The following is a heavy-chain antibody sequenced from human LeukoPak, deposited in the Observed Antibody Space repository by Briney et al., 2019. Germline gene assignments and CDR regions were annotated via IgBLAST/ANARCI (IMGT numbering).Heavy chain of an antibody. D-gene: IGHD6-25*01. V-gene: IGHV5-51*01. J-gene: IGHJ4*02. CDR3: ARPAAGLGGFDY. Sequence: PGESLKISCRGSGYSFTAYWIAWVRQMPGKGLEWMATIYPGDSATTYSPSFQGQVTISADKSITTAYLQWSSLKASDTAMYYYARPAAGLGGFDYWGQGTLVTVSS. CDR2: IYPGDSAT. CDR1: GYSFTAYW.